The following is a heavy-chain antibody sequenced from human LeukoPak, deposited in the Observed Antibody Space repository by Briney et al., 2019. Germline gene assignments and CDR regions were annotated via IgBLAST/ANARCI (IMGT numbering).Heavy chain of an antibody. D-gene: IGHD2-2*01. CDR2: IYYSGST. Sequence: SETPSLTCTVSGGSISSSSYYWGWIRQPPGKGLEWIGSIYYSGSTYYNPSLKSRVTISVDTSKNQFSLKLSSVTAADTAVYYCARHWWDIVVVPAAMGNWFDPWGQGTLVTVSS. V-gene: IGHV4-39*01. CDR3: ARHWWDIVVVPAAMGNWFDP. J-gene: IGHJ5*02. CDR1: GGSISSSSYY.